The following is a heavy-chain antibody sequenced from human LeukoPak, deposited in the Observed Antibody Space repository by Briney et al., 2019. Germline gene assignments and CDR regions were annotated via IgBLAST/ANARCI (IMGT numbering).Heavy chain of an antibody. V-gene: IGHV3-48*02. CDR3: ARKNYGGNFGAFDI. Sequence: GGSMRLSCTASGFTFSTYSMSWVRQAPGKGLEWLSYISGSGGTIYYADSVKGRFTISRDNAKNSLYLQMNSLRDEDTAVYYCARKNYGGNFGAFDIWGQGTMVTVSS. CDR2: ISGSGGTI. J-gene: IGHJ3*02. CDR1: GFTFSTYS. D-gene: IGHD4-23*01.